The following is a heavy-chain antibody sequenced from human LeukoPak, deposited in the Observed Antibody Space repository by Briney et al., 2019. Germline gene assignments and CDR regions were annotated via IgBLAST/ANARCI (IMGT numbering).Heavy chain of an antibody. Sequence: GRSLRLSCAASGFTFSSYAMHWVRQAPGKGLEWLAVISYDGSYKYYVDSVKGRFTISRDNSKNTLHLQMNSLRVEDTAVYYCARDSTYYYASGSSGPHYFDSWGQGTLVTVSS. V-gene: IGHV3-30*01. D-gene: IGHD3-10*01. CDR1: GFTFSSYA. CDR2: ISYDGSYK. CDR3: ARDSTYYYASGSSGPHYFDS. J-gene: IGHJ4*02.